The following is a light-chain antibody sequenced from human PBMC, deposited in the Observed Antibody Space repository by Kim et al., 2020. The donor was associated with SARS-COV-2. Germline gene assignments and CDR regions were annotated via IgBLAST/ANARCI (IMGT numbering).Light chain of an antibody. Sequence: QAVVTQEPSLTVSPGGTVTLTCASSTEAVTSGYSPNWFQQKPGQAPWALIYSTNNRHSWTPSRFSGSLLGGKAALTLSDVQPEDEAEYYCLLHYEDPLHWIFGGGTQLTVL. CDR2: STN. CDR3: LLHYEDPLHWI. V-gene: IGLV7-43*01. CDR1: TEAVTSGYS. J-gene: IGLJ2*01.